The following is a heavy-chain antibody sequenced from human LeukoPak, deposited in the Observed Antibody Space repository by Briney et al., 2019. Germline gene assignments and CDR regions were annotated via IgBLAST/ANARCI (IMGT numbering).Heavy chain of an antibody. CDR1: GYTFSDNY. D-gene: IGHD1-1*01. J-gene: IGHJ4*02. CDR2: INPASGGT. Sequence: ASVKVSCETFGYTFSDNYIHWVRQAPGQRLEWMGWINPASGGTNYVQKFQGRVTMTRDASIRTAYMELSRPTADDTSVYYCARERRGNWNQDFDYWGQGTLVTVSA. V-gene: IGHV1-2*02. CDR3: ARERRGNWNQDFDY.